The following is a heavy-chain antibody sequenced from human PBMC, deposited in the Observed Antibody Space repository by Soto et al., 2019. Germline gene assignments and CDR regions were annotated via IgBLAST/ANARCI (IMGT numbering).Heavy chain of an antibody. CDR3: GRGGSDSPMAPGY. V-gene: IGHV3-74*01. CDR2: INLDGSAT. CDR1: GFTFSSYW. D-gene: IGHD5-18*01. Sequence: EGSLRLSCAASGFTFSSYWMHWVRQAPGKGLVWVSRINLDGSATNYADSVKGRFTISRDNAKNTLYLQMNSLRAEDTAVFYCGRGGSDSPMAPGYWGQGTLVTVSS. J-gene: IGHJ4*02.